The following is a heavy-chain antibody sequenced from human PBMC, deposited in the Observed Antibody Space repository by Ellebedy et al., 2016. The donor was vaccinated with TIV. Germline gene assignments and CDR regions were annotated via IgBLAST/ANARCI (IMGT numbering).Heavy chain of an antibody. CDR1: GLTFSSYS. V-gene: IGHV3-48*04. D-gene: IGHD1-1*01. J-gene: IGHJ4*02. CDR2: ISSLGTSV. CDR3: AGRAYNWNDGSSFDY. Sequence: GGSLRLSCAASGLTFSSYSMNWVRQAPGKGLEWISYISSLGTSVHYADSVKGRFTISRDNAKNSLYLQMNSLRAEDTAVYYCAGRAYNWNDGSSFDYWGQGTLVTVSS.